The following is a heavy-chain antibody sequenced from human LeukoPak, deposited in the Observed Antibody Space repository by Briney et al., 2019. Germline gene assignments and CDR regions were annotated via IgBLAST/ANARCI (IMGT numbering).Heavy chain of an antibody. CDR3: ARESNGSGIAAAGNWFDY. J-gene: IGHJ4*02. CDR1: GFTFSSYW. D-gene: IGHD6-13*01. CDR2: ISGSGGST. V-gene: IGHV3-21*01. Sequence: AGGSLRLSCAASGFTFSSYWMHWVRQAPGKGLEWVSAISGSGGSTYYADSVKGRFTISRDNAKNSLYLQMNSLRAEDTAVYYCARESNGSGIAAAGNWFDYWGQGTLVTVSS.